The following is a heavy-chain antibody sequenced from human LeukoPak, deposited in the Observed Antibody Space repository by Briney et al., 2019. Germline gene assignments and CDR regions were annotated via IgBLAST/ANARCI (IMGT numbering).Heavy chain of an antibody. CDR2: ISYDGSNK. CDR3: ARAEEQQLRLFDY. D-gene: IGHD6-13*01. Sequence: GGSLRLSCAASGFTFSSYAMHWVRQAPGKGLEWVAVISYDGSNKYYADSVKGRFTISRDNSKNTLYLQMNSLRAEDTAVYYCARAEEQQLRLFDYWGQGTLVTVSS. J-gene: IGHJ4*02. CDR1: GFTFSSYA. V-gene: IGHV3-30-3*01.